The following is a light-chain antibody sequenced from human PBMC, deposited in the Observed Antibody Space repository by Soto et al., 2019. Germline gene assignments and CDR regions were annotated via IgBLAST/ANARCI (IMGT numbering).Light chain of an antibody. Sequence: MAQFPSTLHVSLREAGTLSCRGSRHVSSKLSWYQQQPRETPSSLXYSASTRASGIPARFSGSGSGTEFTLLIISLQHEDFAVDYCYQDYNWPPVTFGQGTKVDI. V-gene: IGKV3-15*01. J-gene: IGKJ1*01. CDR2: SAS. CDR3: YQDYNWPPVT. CDR1: RHVSSK.